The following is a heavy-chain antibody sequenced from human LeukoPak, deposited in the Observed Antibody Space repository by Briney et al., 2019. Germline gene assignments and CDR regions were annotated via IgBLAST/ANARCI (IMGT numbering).Heavy chain of an antibody. CDR3: ASVAAAGTSSPTY. CDR2: IYYSGST. J-gene: IGHJ4*02. D-gene: IGHD6-13*01. Sequence: SETLSLTCTVSGGSISSGGYYWSWIRQHPGKGLEWIGYIYYSGSTYNNPSLKSRVTISVDTSKNQFSLKLSSVTAADTAVYYCASVAAAGTSSPTYWGQGTLVTVSS. CDR1: GGSISSGGYY. V-gene: IGHV4-31*03.